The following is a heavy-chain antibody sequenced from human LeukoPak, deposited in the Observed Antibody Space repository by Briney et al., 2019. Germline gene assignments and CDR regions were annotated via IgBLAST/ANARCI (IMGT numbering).Heavy chain of an antibody. CDR1: GYTFTGYY. Sequence: GASVKVSCKASGYTFTGYYMHWVRQAPGQGLEWMGGFDPEDGETIYAQKFQGRVTMTEDTSTDTAYMELSSLRSEDTAVYYCATERLDNEQWLVYFDYWGQGTLVTVSS. J-gene: IGHJ4*02. CDR3: ATERLDNEQWLVYFDY. V-gene: IGHV1-24*01. CDR2: FDPEDGET. D-gene: IGHD6-19*01.